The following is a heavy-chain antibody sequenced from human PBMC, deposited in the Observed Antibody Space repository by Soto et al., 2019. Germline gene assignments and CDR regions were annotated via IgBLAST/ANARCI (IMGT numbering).Heavy chain of an antibody. Sequence: GGSLRLSCAASGFTFSNAWMNWVRQAPGKGLEWVGRIKSKTDGGTTDYAAPVKGRFTISRDDSKNTLYLQMNSLKTEDTAVYYCTTRTPTYYYDSSGYYEEVSDYWGQGTLVTVSS. CDR1: GFTFSNAW. J-gene: IGHJ4*02. CDR3: TTRTPTYYYDSSGYYEEVSDY. V-gene: IGHV3-15*07. D-gene: IGHD3-22*01. CDR2: IKSKTDGGTT.